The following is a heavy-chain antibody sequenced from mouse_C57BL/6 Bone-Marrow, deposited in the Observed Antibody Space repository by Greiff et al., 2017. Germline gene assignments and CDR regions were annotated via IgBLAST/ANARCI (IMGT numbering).Heavy chain of an antibody. CDR3: ARMYYVHFDY. D-gene: IGHD1-1*02. V-gene: IGHV1-55*01. Sequence: VQLLQPGAELVKPGASVKMSCKASGYTFTSYWITWVQQRPGQGLEWIGDIYPGSGSTNYTETFKSKATLSIDTSYSTAYMQLSSLTSEDSAVYYCARMYYVHFDYWGQGTTLTVSS. CDR2: IYPGSGST. CDR1: GYTFTSYW. J-gene: IGHJ2*01.